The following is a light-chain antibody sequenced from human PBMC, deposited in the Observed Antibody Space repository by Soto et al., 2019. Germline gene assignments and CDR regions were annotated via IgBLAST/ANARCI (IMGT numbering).Light chain of an antibody. Sequence: QSVLIQPPSVSGSPGQSVTISCTGTSSDFGGYNFVSWYQQHPGKAPKLLISEVSNRPSGVSYRFSGSKSGNTASLTISGLQAEDEADYYCASYISSSSLEVFGGGTKLTVL. CDR2: EVS. CDR3: ASYISSSSLEV. J-gene: IGLJ2*01. CDR1: SSDFGGYNF. V-gene: IGLV2-14*01.